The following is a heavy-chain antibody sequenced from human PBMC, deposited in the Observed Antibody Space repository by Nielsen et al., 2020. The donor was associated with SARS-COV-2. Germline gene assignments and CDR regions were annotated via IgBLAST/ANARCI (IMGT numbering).Heavy chain of an antibody. CDR2: IYYSGST. CDR3: ARPLDHSSGWQNWFDP. V-gene: IGHV4-59*08. J-gene: IGHJ5*02. Sequence: SETLSLTCTVSGGSISSYYWSWIRQPPGKGLEWIGYIYYSGSTNYNPSLKSRVTISVDTSKNQFSLKLSSVTAADTAVYYCARPLDHSSGWQNWFDPWGQGTLVTVSS. D-gene: IGHD6-19*01. CDR1: GGSISSYY.